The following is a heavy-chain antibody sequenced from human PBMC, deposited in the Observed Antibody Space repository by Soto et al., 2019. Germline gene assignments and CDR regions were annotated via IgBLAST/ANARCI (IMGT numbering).Heavy chain of an antibody. CDR3: ARGATTGGWNWFDP. V-gene: IGHV4-38-2*01. J-gene: IGHJ5*02. CDR2: IYYSGST. Sequence: PYETWSLSCAFSGYSITSGYFWGWIRQPPGKGLEWIGSIYYSGSTYYNPSLKSRVTISVDTSRNQFSLKLTSVTAADTAVYYCARGATTGGWNWFDPWGQGTLVTV. CDR1: GYSITSGYF. D-gene: IGHD5-12*01.